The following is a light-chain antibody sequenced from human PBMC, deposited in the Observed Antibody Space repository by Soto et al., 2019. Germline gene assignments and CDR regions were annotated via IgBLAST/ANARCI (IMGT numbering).Light chain of an antibody. V-gene: IGKV3-15*01. J-gene: IGKJ4*01. CDR1: QSVSSN. CDR2: GAS. CDR3: QQYNNWPPTT. Sequence: EIVMTQSPATLSVSPGERATLSCRASQSVSSNLAWYQQKPGQAPRLLIYGASTRATSIPARFSGSGSGTEFTLTISSLQSEDFAVYYCQQYNNWPPTTFGGGTKVEIK.